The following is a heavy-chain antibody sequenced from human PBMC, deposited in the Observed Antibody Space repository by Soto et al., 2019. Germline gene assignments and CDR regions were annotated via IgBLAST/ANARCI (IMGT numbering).Heavy chain of an antibody. V-gene: IGHV4-30-4*01. Sequence: SETLSLTCTVSGGSISSGDYYWSWIRQPPGKGLEWIGYIYYSGSTYYNPSLKSRVTISVDTSRNQFSLKLSSVTAADTAVYYCARDHIVVVPAAIYYYYGMDVWGQGTTVTVSS. CDR1: GGSISSGDYY. CDR2: IYYSGST. CDR3: ARDHIVVVPAAIYYYYGMDV. J-gene: IGHJ6*02. D-gene: IGHD2-2*01.